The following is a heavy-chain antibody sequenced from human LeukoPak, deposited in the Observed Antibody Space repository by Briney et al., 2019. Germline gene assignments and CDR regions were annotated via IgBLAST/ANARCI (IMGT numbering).Heavy chain of an antibody. J-gene: IGHJ4*02. CDR3: ARDNGTSYFDY. D-gene: IGHD1-1*01. Sequence: SETLSLTWTVSGGSISSGDDYWSWLRQAPGKGLEWIGYIYYSGSTYYNPSLKSRVTISVDTSKNQFSLKLSSVTAADTAVYYCARDNGTSYFDYWGQGTLVTVSS. V-gene: IGHV4-30-4*01. CDR1: GGSISSGDDY. CDR2: IYYSGST.